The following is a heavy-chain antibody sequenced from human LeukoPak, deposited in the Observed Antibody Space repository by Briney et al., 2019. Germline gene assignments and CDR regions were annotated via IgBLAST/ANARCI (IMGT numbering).Heavy chain of an antibody. CDR1: GFTLSDHY. D-gene: IGHD3-22*01. Sequence: GGSLRLSCAASGFTLSDHYMDWVRQAPGKGLEWVAIIWYDGSNKYYADSVKGRFTISRDNSKNTLYLQMNSLRAEDTAVYYCARGPRTIPYYYDSRGYFDYWGQGTLVTVSS. CDR3: ARGPRTIPYYYDSRGYFDY. V-gene: IGHV3-33*08. J-gene: IGHJ4*02. CDR2: IWYDGSNK.